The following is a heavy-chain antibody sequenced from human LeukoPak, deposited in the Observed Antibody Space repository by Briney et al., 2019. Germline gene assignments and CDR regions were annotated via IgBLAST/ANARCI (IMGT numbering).Heavy chain of an antibody. D-gene: IGHD3-22*01. Sequence: SETLSLTCAVYGGSFSGYYWSWIRQPPGKGLEWIGYIYYSGSTYYNPSLKSRVTISVDTSKNQFSLKLSSVTAADTAVYYCARDYRDYDSSGYYQDAFDIWGQGTMVTVSS. V-gene: IGHV4-30-4*01. CDR2: IYYSGST. CDR3: ARDYRDYDSSGYYQDAFDI. CDR1: GGSFSGYY. J-gene: IGHJ3*02.